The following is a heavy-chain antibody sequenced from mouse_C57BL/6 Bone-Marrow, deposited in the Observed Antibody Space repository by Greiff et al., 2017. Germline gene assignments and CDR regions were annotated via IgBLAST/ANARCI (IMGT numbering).Heavy chain of an antibody. J-gene: IGHJ3*01. CDR3: ARSRTIYDGTFTFAY. Sequence: QVQLQQSGAELVKPGASVKLSCKASGYTFTSYWMHWVKQRPGRGLEWIGRIDPNSGGTKYNEKFKSKATLTVDKPSSTAYMQLSSLTSEDSAVYYCARSRTIYDGTFTFAYWGQGTLVTVSA. D-gene: IGHD2-3*01. V-gene: IGHV1-72*01. CDR1: GYTFTSYW. CDR2: IDPNSGGT.